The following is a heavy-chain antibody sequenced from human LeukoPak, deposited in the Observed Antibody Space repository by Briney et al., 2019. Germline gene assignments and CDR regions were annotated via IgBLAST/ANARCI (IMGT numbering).Heavy chain of an antibody. J-gene: IGHJ4*02. CDR1: GFSFSSYW. Sequence: GGSLRLSCAASGFSFSSYWMSWVRQAPGKGLEWVANIKQDGSEKYYVDSVKGRFTISRDNAKNALYLQMNSLRAEDTAVYYCARDRYDSSGYLSPSDYWGQGTLVTVSS. V-gene: IGHV3-7*01. CDR2: IKQDGSEK. D-gene: IGHD3-22*01. CDR3: ARDRYDSSGYLSPSDY.